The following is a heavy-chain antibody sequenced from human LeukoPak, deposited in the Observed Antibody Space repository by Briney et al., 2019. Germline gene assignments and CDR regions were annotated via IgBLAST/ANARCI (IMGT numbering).Heavy chain of an antibody. Sequence: SETLSLTCTVSGGSISSHYWSWIRQPPGKGLEWIGYIYYSGSTNYNPSLKSRVTISVDTSKNQFSLKLSSVTAADTAVYYCASSGSYASDYWGQGTLVTVSS. CDR1: GGSISSHY. CDR2: IYYSGST. CDR3: ASSGSYASDY. V-gene: IGHV4-59*11. J-gene: IGHJ4*02. D-gene: IGHD1-26*01.